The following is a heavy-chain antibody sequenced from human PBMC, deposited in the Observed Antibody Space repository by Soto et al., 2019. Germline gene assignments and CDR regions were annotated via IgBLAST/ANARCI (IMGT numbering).Heavy chain of an antibody. V-gene: IGHV4-34*01. D-gene: IGHD2-15*01. CDR3: ARVFPVCGGGRCYSGWFDP. CDR2: INHSGST. Sequence: QVQLQQWGAGLLKPSETLSLTCAVYGGSFSGYYWSAIRLPPGKGLEWIAEINHSGSTNYNPSLKSRVTISVDTSKNQFSLKLSSVTAADTALYYCARVFPVCGGGRCYSGWFDPWGQGTPVIVSS. CDR1: GGSFSGYY. J-gene: IGHJ5*02.